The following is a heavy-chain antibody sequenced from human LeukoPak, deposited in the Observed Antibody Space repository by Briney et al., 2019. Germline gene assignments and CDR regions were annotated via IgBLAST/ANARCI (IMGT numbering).Heavy chain of an antibody. D-gene: IGHD6-19*01. J-gene: IGHJ4*02. CDR1: GYTFTGYY. Sequence: ASVKVSCKASGYTFTGYYMHWVRQAPGQGLEWMGRINPSSGGAHYAQKFQGRVTMTRDTSISTAYMELSRLRSDDTAVYYCVRRPTGWNYFDYWGQGTRVTVSS. CDR2: INPSSGGA. V-gene: IGHV1-2*06. CDR3: VRRPTGWNYFDY.